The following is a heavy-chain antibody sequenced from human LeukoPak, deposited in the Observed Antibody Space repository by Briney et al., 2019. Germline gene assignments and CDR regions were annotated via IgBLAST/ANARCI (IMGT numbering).Heavy chain of an antibody. Sequence: PSETLSLTCAVYGGSFSGYYWSWIRQPPGKGLEWIGEINHSGSTYYNPSLKSRVTISVDTSKNQFSLKLSSVTAADTAVYYCARHGAVWFGELSFGDFDYWGQGTLVTVSS. V-gene: IGHV4-34*01. CDR3: ARHGAVWFGELSFGDFDY. D-gene: IGHD3-10*01. CDR2: INHSGST. J-gene: IGHJ4*02. CDR1: GGSFSGYY.